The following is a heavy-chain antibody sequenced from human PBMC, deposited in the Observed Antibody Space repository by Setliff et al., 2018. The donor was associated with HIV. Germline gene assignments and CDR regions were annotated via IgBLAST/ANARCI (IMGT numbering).Heavy chain of an antibody. CDR3: ASAPPDIVATSDYWYFDV. CDR2: IIPMYGTT. Sequence: SVKVSCKASGGTFSSYAISWVRQAPGQGLEWMGGIIPMYGTTKYAKKFQGRVTLTADESTSTAYMELSGLKSEDTALYYCASAPPDIVATSDYWYFDVWGRGTLVTVSS. CDR1: GGTFSSYA. J-gene: IGHJ2*01. D-gene: IGHD5-12*01. V-gene: IGHV1-69*13.